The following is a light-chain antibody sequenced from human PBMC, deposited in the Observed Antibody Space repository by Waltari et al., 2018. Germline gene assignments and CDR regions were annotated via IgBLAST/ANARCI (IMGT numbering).Light chain of an antibody. CDR1: QTVRSN. J-gene: IGKJ4*01. CDR3: QQYNDWPPQLT. V-gene: IGKV3-15*01. Sequence: ETVMTQSPATLSVSPGAGANLLCRTSQTVRSNLAWYQQKPGQVPRLLIYGASTRATGIPARFSGSGSGTEFTLTNSGLQSEDFATYYCQQYNDWPPQLTFGGGTRV. CDR2: GAS.